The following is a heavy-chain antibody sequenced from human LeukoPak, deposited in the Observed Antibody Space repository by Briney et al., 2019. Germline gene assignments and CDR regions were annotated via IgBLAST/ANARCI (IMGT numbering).Heavy chain of an antibody. V-gene: IGHV1-2*02. CDR2: INPNSGGT. J-gene: IGHJ4*02. D-gene: IGHD6-19*01. CDR3: ARGGSYSSGWYTLFDY. CDR1: GYTFTGYY. Sequence: ASVKVSCKASGYTFTGYYMHWVRQAPGQGLEWMGWINPNSGGTNYAQKFQGRVTMTRDTSISTAYMELSRLRSDDTAVYYCARGGSYSSGWYTLFDYWGQGTLVTVSS.